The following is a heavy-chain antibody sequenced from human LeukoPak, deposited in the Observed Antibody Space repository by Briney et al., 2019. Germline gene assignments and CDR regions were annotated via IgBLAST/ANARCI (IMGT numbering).Heavy chain of an antibody. CDR1: GFTFSSYS. CDR3: ARDHSQWEYGLDP. J-gene: IGHJ5*02. CDR2: ISSSSSYI. V-gene: IGHV3-21*01. D-gene: IGHD1-26*01. Sequence: GGSLRLSCAASGFTFSSYSMNWVRQAPGKGLEWVSSISSSSSYIYYADSVKGRFTISRDNAKNSLYLQMNSLRAEDTAVYYCARDHSQWEYGLDPWGQGTLVTVSS.